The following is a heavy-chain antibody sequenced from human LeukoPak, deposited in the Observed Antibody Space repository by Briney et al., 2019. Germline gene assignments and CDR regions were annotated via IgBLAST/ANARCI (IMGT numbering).Heavy chain of an antibody. Sequence: SVKVSCKASGGTFSSYAISWVRQAPGQGLEWMGWISAYNGNTNYAQKLQGRVTMTTDTSTSTAYMELRSLRSDDTAVYYCARVDYDILTGYSHWGQGTLVTVSS. V-gene: IGHV1-18*01. CDR3: ARVDYDILTGYSH. J-gene: IGHJ4*02. CDR1: GGTFSSYA. D-gene: IGHD3-9*01. CDR2: ISAYNGNT.